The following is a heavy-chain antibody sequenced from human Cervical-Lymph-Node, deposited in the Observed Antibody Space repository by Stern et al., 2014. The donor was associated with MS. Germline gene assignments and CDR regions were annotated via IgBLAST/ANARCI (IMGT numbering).Heavy chain of an antibody. CDR3: ARDKREGDY. Sequence: VQLVQSGAEVKKPGASVKVSCKASGYTFGSYGFHWVRQAPGQGLQWMGWIDVYSGNTKNAQMFQGGVTLTTDTSTNTAYMELRSLKPDDTAMYYCARDKREGDYWGQGTLVTVSS. J-gene: IGHJ4*02. V-gene: IGHV1-18*01. CDR1: GYTFGSYG. CDR2: IDVYSGNT. D-gene: IGHD1-26*01.